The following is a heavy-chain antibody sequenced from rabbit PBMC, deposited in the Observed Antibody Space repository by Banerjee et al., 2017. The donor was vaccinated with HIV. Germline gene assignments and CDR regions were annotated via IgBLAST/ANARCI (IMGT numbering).Heavy chain of an antibody. CDR1: GFTLSSYW. Sequence: QSLEESGGDLVKPGASLTLTCTTSGFTLSSYWMCWVRQAPGKGLEWIACINGGSSGSTVYASWAKGQFTISKTSWTTVTLQMTSLTAADTASYFCARDLAGVIGWNFNLWGQGTLVTVS. CDR3: ARDLAGVIGWNFNL. J-gene: IGHJ4*01. V-gene: IGHV1S40*01. CDR2: INGGSSGST. D-gene: IGHD4-1*01.